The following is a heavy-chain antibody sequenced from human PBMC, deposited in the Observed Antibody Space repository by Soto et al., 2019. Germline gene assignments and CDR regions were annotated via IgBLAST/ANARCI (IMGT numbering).Heavy chain of an antibody. V-gene: IGHV3-7*05. D-gene: IGHD3-10*01. CDR2: IKQDGSEK. J-gene: IGHJ4*02. CDR3: ARDQEGWFGGIDY. CDR1: GFTFSSYW. Sequence: EVQLVESGGGLVQPGGSLRLSCAASGFTFSSYWMSWVRQAPGKGLEWVANIKQDGSEKYYVDSVKGRFTISRDNARNSLYLKMNSRRAEDTAVYYCARDQEGWFGGIDYWGQGTLVTVSS.